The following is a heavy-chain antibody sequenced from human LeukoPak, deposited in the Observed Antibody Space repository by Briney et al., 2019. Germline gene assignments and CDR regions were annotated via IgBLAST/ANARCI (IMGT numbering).Heavy chain of an antibody. J-gene: IGHJ2*01. CDR3: ARLSSSSWYYPHWYFDL. CDR2: IYYSGST. V-gene: IGHV4-39*01. CDR1: GGSISSSSYY. D-gene: IGHD6-13*01. Sequence: SETLSLTCTVSGGSISSSSYYWGWIRQPPGKGLEWIGSIYYSGSTYYNPSLKSRVTISVDTSKNQFSLKLSSVTAADTAVYYCARLSSSSWYYPHWYFDLWGRGTLVTVSS.